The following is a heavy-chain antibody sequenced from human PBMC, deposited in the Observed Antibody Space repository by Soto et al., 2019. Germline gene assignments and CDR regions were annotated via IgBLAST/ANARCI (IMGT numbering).Heavy chain of an antibody. J-gene: IGHJ4*02. Sequence: GGSLRLSCAASGFTFSSYAINWIRQAPGKGPEWVSWISPAGNSVDYTDSVKGRFTISRDNAENSLYLEMNSLRDEGTAVYYCVRDHLWAFDDWGQGTLVTVCS. CDR2: ISPAGNSV. CDR3: VRDHLWAFDD. V-gene: IGHV3-48*02. CDR1: GFTFSSYA. D-gene: IGHD3-16*01.